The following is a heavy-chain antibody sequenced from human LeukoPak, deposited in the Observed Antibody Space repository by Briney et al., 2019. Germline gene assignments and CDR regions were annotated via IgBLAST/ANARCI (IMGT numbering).Heavy chain of an antibody. J-gene: IGHJ4*02. D-gene: IGHD5-18*01. CDR2: ISGSGGST. CDR3: AKNGRGYSSDYFDY. Sequence: GGSLRLSCAASGFTFSSYAMSWVRQAPGKGLEWVSAISGSGGSTYYADSVKGRFTISRDNSKNKLYLQMNTLRAGDTAVYSCAKNGRGYSSDYFDYWGQGTLVTVFS. V-gene: IGHV3-23*01. CDR1: GFTFSSYA.